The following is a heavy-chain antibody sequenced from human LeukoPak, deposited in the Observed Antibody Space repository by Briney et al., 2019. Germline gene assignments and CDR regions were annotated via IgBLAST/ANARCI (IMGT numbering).Heavy chain of an antibody. CDR2: IYTSGST. CDR3: ARAYDFPLEGYYYMDV. D-gene: IGHD3-3*01. CDR1: GGSISSGSYY. J-gene: IGHJ6*03. Sequence: SQTLSLTCTVSGGSISSGSYYWSWIRRPAGKGLEWIGRIYTSGSTNYNPSLKSRVTISVDTSKNQFSLKLSSVTAADTAVYYCARAYDFPLEGYYYMDVWGKGTTVTVSS. V-gene: IGHV4-61*02.